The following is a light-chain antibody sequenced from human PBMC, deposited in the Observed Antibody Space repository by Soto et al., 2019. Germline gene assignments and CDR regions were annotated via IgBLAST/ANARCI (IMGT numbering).Light chain of an antibody. CDR2: DVS. V-gene: IGLV2-14*01. CDR3: SSYTSSSTLYA. CDR1: SSDFGGYNY. J-gene: IGLJ1*01. Sequence: SVLTQPASVSGSPGQPIPISCTGTSSDFGGYNYVSWYQQHPGKAPKLMIYDVSNRPSGVSNRFSGSKSGNTASLTISGLQAEDEADYYCSSYTSSSTLYAFGTGTKVTVL.